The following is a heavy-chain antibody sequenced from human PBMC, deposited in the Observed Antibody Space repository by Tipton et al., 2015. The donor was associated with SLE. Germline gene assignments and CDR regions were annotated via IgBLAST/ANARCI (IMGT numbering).Heavy chain of an antibody. D-gene: IGHD4-23*01. CDR3: AKDSASRWPYRGWLEP. CDR2: IIFSGGNT. Sequence: SLRLSCAASGFTFSSSAMSWVRQAPGKGLEGVSIIFSGGNTYYADSAKGRFTISRDDSKNTLYLPMNSLRPDDTAVYYCAKDSASRWPYRGWLEPWGHGAPVTVSS. V-gene: IGHV3-23*03. CDR1: GFTFSSSA. J-gene: IGHJ5*02.